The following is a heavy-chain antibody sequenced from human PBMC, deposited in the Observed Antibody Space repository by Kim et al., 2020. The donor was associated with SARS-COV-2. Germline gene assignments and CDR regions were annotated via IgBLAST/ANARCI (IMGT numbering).Heavy chain of an antibody. Sequence: SETLSLTCTVSGGSISSYYWSWIRQPPGKGLEWIGYIYYSGSTNYNPSLKSRVTISVDTSKNQFSLKLSSVTAADTAVYYCARGGDSSGYYVYYFDYWGQGTLVTVSS. CDR3: ARGGDSSGYYVYYFDY. D-gene: IGHD3-22*01. CDR2: IYYSGST. J-gene: IGHJ4*02. CDR1: GGSISSYY. V-gene: IGHV4-59*13.